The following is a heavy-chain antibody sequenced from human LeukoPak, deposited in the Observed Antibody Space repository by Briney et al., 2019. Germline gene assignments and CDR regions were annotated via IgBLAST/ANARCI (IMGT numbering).Heavy chain of an antibody. CDR3: ARVPGVVGATDAFDI. J-gene: IGHJ3*02. CDR1: GFTFSSYW. V-gene: IGHV3-7*01. CDR2: IKQDGSEK. D-gene: IGHD1-26*01. Sequence: GGSLRLSCAASGFTFSSYWMSWVRQAPGKGLEWGAHIKQDGSEKYYVDSVKGRFTISRDNAKNSLYLQMNSLRAEDTAVYYCARVPGVVGATDAFDIWGQGTMVTVSS.